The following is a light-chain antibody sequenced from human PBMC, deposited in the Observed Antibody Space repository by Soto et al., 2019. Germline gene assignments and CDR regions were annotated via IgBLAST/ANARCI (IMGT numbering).Light chain of an antibody. CDR1: QSVSNN. V-gene: IGKV3-15*01. Sequence: EIVMTQSPGTLSVSPGERATLSCRASQSVSNNVAWYQRKPGQAPRLLFSGASTRATGVPATFSGSGSGTDFTHTISSLQSADFAVYYCQQYNNWPPTFGQGTRVEVK. CDR2: GAS. CDR3: QQYNNWPPT. J-gene: IGKJ1*01.